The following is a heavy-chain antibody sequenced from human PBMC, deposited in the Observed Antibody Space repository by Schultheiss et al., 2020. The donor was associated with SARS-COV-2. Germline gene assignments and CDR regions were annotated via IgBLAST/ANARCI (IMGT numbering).Heavy chain of an antibody. J-gene: IGHJ4*02. D-gene: IGHD2-21*01. Sequence: GSLRLSCTVSGGSISSSSYYWSWIRQPPGKGLEWIGSIYYSGSTYYNPSLKSRVTISVDTSKNQFSLQLSSVTAADTAVYYCARERYYGDYGLIDHWGQGTLVTVSS. CDR1: GGSISSSSYY. CDR2: IYYSGST. CDR3: ARERYYGDYGLIDH. V-gene: IGHV4-39*07.